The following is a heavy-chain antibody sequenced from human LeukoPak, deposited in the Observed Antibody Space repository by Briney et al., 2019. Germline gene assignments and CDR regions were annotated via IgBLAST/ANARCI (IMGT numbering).Heavy chain of an antibody. V-gene: IGHV1-2*02. D-gene: IGHD1-26*01. J-gene: IGHJ6*03. Sequence: GASVKVSCKASGYTFTGYYMHWVRQAPGQELEWMGWINPNSGGTNYAQKFQGRVTMTRDTSISTAYMELSRLRSDDSAVYYCARGVSGIYYYYYMDVWGKGTTVTISS. CDR1: GYTFTGYY. CDR2: INPNSGGT. CDR3: ARGVSGIYYYYYMDV.